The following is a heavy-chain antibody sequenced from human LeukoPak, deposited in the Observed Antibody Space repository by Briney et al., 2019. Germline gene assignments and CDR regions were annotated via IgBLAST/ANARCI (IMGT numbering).Heavy chain of an antibody. D-gene: IGHD1-1*01. CDR2: TSSGSSWI. Sequence: GGSLRLSCAASGFTFSDYSMNWVRQAPGKGLEWVASTSSGSSWIYYADSVRGRFTISRDNAKNLLYLQMNSLRVEVTAIYYCARDAGGRTQREGWFDPWGQGTLVTVSS. CDR3: ARDAGGRTQREGWFDP. CDR1: GFTFSDYS. J-gene: IGHJ5*02. V-gene: IGHV3-21*06.